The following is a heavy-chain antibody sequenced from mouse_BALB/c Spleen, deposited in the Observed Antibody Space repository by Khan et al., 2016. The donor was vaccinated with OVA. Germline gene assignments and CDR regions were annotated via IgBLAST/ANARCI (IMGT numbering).Heavy chain of an antibody. D-gene: IGHD2-3*01. CDR3: AKWGDGSTYAMDY. CDR1: GFSLTSYG. V-gene: IGHV2-3*01. CDR2: IWGDGST. J-gene: IGHJ4*01. Sequence: VKLLESGPGLVAPSQSLSITCTVSGFSLTSYGVNWVRQPPGKGLEWLGVIWGDGSTTYHSALISRLSIFKDNSTSQVFLQLNSLQTDDTATYYCAKWGDGSTYAMDYWGQGTSVTVSS.